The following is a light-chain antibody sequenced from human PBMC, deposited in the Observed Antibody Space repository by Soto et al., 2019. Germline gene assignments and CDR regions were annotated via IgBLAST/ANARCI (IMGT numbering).Light chain of an antibody. CDR2: AAS. J-gene: IGKJ1*01. V-gene: IGKV1-39*01. CDR1: QSISSY. CDR3: QQSYSTPPT. Sequence: DIQMTQSPSSQSASVGDRVTITCRASQSISSYLNWYQQKPGKAPKLLIYAASSLHSGFPSRFSGSGSGTDFTLTFSSLQPEDFATYYCQQSYSTPPTFGQGTKVDNK.